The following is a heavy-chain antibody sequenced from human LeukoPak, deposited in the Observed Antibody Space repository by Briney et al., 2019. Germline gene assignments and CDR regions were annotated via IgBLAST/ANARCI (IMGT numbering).Heavy chain of an antibody. J-gene: IGHJ5*02. CDR3: ARGRYFDWLLYENWFDP. CDR1: GYTFTNDD. V-gene: IGHV1-8*01. Sequence: ASVKASCKASGYTFTNDDINWVRQATGQGLEWMGWMNPNSGNTGYAQKFQGRVTMTRNTSISTAYMELSSLRSEDTAVYYCARGRYFDWLLYENWFDPWGQGTLVTVSS. CDR2: MNPNSGNT. D-gene: IGHD3-9*01.